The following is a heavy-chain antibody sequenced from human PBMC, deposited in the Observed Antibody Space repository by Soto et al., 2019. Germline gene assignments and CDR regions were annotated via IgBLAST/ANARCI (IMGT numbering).Heavy chain of an antibody. V-gene: IGHV3-23*01. CDR2: ISGSIVSI. J-gene: IGHJ5*02. CDR3: VKRPDSSDRSGYPA. D-gene: IGHD3-3*01. CDR1: GVTVSGYE. Sequence: GGSLRLSCAASGVTVSGYERNWVRHPPGKGLELVSVISGSIVSIYYSDAVRCGFTISRDNAKNTLYLQIPSMRPEDKSVYFCVKRPDSSDRSGYPAWGQGIQVTVSS.